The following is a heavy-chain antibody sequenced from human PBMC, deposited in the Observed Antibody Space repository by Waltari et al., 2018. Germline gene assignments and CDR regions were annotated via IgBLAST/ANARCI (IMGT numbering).Heavy chain of an antibody. Sequence: QVQRVQSGAEVKKPGSSVKVSCKASGGTFRGYAIGWVRQAPGKGLEWMGGIIPIFGTANYAQKFQGRVTITTDESTSTAYMELSSLRSEDTAVYYCARGYSSSWDFDYWGQGPLVTVSS. D-gene: IGHD6-13*01. CDR3: ARGYSSSWDFDY. CDR1: GGTFRGYA. V-gene: IGHV1-69*05. CDR2: IIPIFGTA. J-gene: IGHJ4*02.